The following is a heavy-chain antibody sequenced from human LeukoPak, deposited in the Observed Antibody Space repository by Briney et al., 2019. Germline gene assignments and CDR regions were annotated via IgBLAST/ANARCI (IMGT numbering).Heavy chain of an antibody. J-gene: IGHJ4*02. CDR2: INHSGST. V-gene: IGHV4-34*01. D-gene: IGHD2-2*01. Sequence: PSETLSLTCAVYGGSFSGNYWSWIRQPPGKGLKWIGEINHSGSTNYNPSLKSRVTISVDTSKNQFSLKLSSVTAADTAVYYCARESRCCSSTSCSTCVDFDYWGQGTLVTVSS. CDR3: ARESRCCSSTSCSTCVDFDY. CDR1: GGSFSGNY.